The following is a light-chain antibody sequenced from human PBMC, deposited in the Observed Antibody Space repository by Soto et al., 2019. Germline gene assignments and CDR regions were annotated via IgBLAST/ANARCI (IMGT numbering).Light chain of an antibody. Sequence: QSVLTQSSSASASLGSSVKLNCTLSSGHSSYIIAWHQQQPGKAPRYLMKLEGSGSYNKGSGVPDRFSGSSSGADRYLTISNLQSEDEADYSCETWDSNTRVFGGGTKLTVL. CDR3: ETWDSNTRV. J-gene: IGLJ3*02. CDR1: SGHSSYI. CDR2: LEGSGSY. V-gene: IGLV4-60*03.